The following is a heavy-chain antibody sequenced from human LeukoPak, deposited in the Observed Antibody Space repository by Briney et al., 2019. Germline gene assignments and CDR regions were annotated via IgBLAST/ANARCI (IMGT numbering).Heavy chain of an antibody. CDR1: GFSFSTWS. CDR3: ARENHGSFDY. CDR2: LSSSSRYI. Sequence: GGSLRLYCAASGFSFSTWSVNWVRQAPGKGLEWVSSLSSSSRYIYYADSVKGRFTISRDNAKNSLYLQMNNLRVEDTAVYYCARENHGSFDYWGQGTLVTVSS. V-gene: IGHV3-21*01. D-gene: IGHD1-14*01. J-gene: IGHJ4*02.